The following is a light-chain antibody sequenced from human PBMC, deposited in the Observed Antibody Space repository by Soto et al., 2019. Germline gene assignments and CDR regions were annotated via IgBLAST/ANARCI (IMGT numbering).Light chain of an antibody. CDR1: QSIDNY. Sequence: DIQMTQSPSSLSASIGDRVTITCRASQSIDNYLNWYQQKPGQAPKLLIYAASSLQSGVSSRFSGSGSGADFTLTISSLQPEDSATYYCQQSYTTPTFGQGTNVEI. J-gene: IGKJ1*01. CDR3: QQSYTTPT. CDR2: AAS. V-gene: IGKV1-39*01.